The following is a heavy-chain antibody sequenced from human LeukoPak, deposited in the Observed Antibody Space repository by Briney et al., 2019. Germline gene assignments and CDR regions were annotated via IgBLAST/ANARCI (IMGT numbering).Heavy chain of an antibody. V-gene: IGHV4-59*01. CDR3: ARVRVAAAGYYYYGMDV. CDR1: GGSISSYY. D-gene: IGHD6-13*01. Sequence: SETLSLTCTVSGGSISSYYWSWVRQPPGKGLEWIGYIYYSGGTNYNPSLKSRVTISVDTSKNQFSLKLSSVTAADTAVYYCARVRVAAAGYYYYGMDVWGQGTTVTVSS. CDR2: IYYSGGT. J-gene: IGHJ6*02.